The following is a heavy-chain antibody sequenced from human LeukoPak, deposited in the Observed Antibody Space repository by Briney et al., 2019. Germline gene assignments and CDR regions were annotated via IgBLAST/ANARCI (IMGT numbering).Heavy chain of an antibody. Sequence: GGSLRLSCAASGFTFSSYGMHWVRQAPGKGLEWVAVIWYDGSNKYYADSVKGRFTISRDNSKNTLYLQMNSLRAEDTAVYYCAKDRFVLSGYNGGFDYWGQGTLVTVSS. J-gene: IGHJ4*02. D-gene: IGHD5-24*01. CDR2: IWYDGSNK. V-gene: IGHV3-33*06. CDR3: AKDRFVLSGYNGGFDY. CDR1: GFTFSSYG.